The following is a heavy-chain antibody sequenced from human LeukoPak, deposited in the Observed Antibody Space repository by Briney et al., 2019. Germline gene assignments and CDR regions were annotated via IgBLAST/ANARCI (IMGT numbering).Heavy chain of an antibody. V-gene: IGHV1-69*13. D-gene: IGHD1-26*01. CDR2: IITIFGTA. CDR1: GGTFSSYA. Sequence: ASVKVSCKASGGTFSSYAISWVRQAPGQGLEWMGGIITIFGTANYAQKFQGRVTITADESTSTAYMELSSLRSEDTAVYYCASSFPSGSYSHYGMDVWGQGTTVTVSS. J-gene: IGHJ6*02. CDR3: ASSFPSGSYSHYGMDV.